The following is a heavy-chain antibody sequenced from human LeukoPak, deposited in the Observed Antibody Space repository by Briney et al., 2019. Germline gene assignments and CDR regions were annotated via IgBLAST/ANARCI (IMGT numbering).Heavy chain of an antibody. CDR1: GGSISSYY. D-gene: IGHD1-1*01. V-gene: IGHV4-59*01. CDR2: IYYSGST. Sequence: SETLSLTCTVSGGSISSYYWSWIRQPPGKGLEWIGYIYYSGSTNYNPSLKSRVTISVDTSKNQSSLKLSSVTAADTAVYYCAGTTTARPFDPWGQGTLSPSPQ. J-gene: IGHJ5*02. CDR3: AGTTTARPFDP.